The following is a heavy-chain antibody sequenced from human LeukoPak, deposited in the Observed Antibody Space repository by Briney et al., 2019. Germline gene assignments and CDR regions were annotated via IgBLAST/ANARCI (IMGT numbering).Heavy chain of an antibody. J-gene: IGHJ4*02. D-gene: IGHD2-2*01. V-gene: IGHV1-2*02. CDR1: GYTFTAYY. Sequence: GASVKVSCRTSGYTFTAYYIHWVRQAPGQGLEWMGWINPNIGGTNYAQKFQGMVTMTMGTSISTAYMELSRLGSDDTAVYFCARSSSSYSPFDYWGQGTLVTVSS. CDR3: ARSSSSYSPFDY. CDR2: INPNIGGT.